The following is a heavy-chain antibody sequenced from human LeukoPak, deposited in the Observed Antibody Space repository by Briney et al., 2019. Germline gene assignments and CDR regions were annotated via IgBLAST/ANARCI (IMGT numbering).Heavy chain of an antibody. CDR2: IYPRDSKT. D-gene: IGHD3-3*01. Sequence: GESLKISCKTSGYNFPSYWTGWVRQMPGKGLQWMGLIYPRDSKTTYSPSFQGQVTISVDKSIGAAYLEWRSLQASDTAMYYCARSITIFGVVIIYAWDYWGQGTLVTVSS. V-gene: IGHV5-51*01. CDR1: GYNFPSYW. CDR3: ARSITIFGVVIIYAWDY. J-gene: IGHJ4*02.